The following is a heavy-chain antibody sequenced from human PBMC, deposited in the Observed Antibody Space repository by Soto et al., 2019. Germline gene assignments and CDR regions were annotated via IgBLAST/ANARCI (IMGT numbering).Heavy chain of an antibody. J-gene: IGHJ6*02. CDR1: GGTFSSYA. CDR2: IIPIFGTA. D-gene: IGHD3-22*01. CDR3: ATEGAGSGSYCYGMGV. V-gene: IGHV1-69*05. Sequence: QVQLVQSGAEVKKPGSSVKVSCKASGGTFSSYAITWVRQAPGQGLEWMGGIIPIFGTANYAQKFQGRVTIXXDESRSTAYMELSSLRSEDTAVYYCATEGAGSGSYCYGMGVWGQGTTVTVSS.